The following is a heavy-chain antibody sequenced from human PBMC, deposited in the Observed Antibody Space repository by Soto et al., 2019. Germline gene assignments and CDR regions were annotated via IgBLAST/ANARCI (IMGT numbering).Heavy chain of an antibody. CDR2: IYHSGST. Sequence: SETLSLTCAVSGGSISSGGYSWSWIRQPPGKGLEWIGYIYHSGSTYYNPSLKSRVTISVDRSKNQFSLKLSSVTAADTAVYYCARRGPTPYGSGSYYYYYYYGMDVWGQGTTVTVSS. J-gene: IGHJ6*02. D-gene: IGHD3-10*01. CDR3: ARRGPTPYGSGSYYYYYYYGMDV. CDR1: GGSISSGGYS. V-gene: IGHV4-30-2*01.